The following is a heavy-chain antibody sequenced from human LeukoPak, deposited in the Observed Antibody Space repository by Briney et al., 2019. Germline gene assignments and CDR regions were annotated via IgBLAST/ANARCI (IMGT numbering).Heavy chain of an antibody. D-gene: IGHD3-10*01. CDR3: ARGKYYYGSGTYYPFDY. V-gene: IGHV4-39*01. CDR1: GGSISTSSYY. J-gene: IGHJ4*02. Sequence: SETLSLTCTVSGGSISTSSYYWGWIRQPPGKGLECIGTIYYTGTTYYNPSLKSRVTISVDTSKNQFSLKLSSVTAADTAVYYCARGKYYYGSGTYYPFDYWGQGTLVTVSS. CDR2: IYYTGTT.